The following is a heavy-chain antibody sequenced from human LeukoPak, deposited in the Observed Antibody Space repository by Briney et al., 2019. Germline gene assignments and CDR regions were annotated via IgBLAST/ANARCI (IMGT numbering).Heavy chain of an antibody. J-gene: IGHJ3*01. D-gene: IGHD2-15*01. Sequence: SVKVSCKASGGTFSSYAISWVRQAPGQGLEWMGRIIPIFGTANYAQKFQGRVTITTDESTSTAYMELSSLRSEDTAVYYCAREGGGGAETTDAFDVWGQGTMVTVSS. CDR1: GGTFSSYA. CDR2: IIPIFGTA. CDR3: AREGGGGAETTDAFDV. V-gene: IGHV1-69*05.